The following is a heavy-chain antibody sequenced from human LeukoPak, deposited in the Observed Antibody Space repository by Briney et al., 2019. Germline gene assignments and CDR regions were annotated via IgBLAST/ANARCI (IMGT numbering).Heavy chain of an antibody. J-gene: IGHJ5*02. CDR1: GGSISTYY. CDR2: IYYTGST. Sequence: SETLSLTCTVSGGSISTYYWSWIRQPPGKGLEWIGYIYYTGSTSYNPSLKSRVAMSLDASKNQFSLELNSVTPADTAVYYCARGGNYWPQWWFDPWGRGTLVSVSS. D-gene: IGHD1-26*01. CDR3: ARGGNYWPQWWFDP. V-gene: IGHV4-59*01.